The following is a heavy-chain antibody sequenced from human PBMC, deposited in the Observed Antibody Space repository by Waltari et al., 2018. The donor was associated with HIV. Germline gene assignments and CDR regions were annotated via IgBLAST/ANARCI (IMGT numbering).Heavy chain of an antibody. CDR1: ADY. V-gene: IGHV4-38-2*01. J-gene: IGHJ4*02. CDR2: IYHSGCT. CDR3: ARHGYSYAYYFDY. Sequence: ADYWGLIRQSPWKGLEWIGSIYHSGCTYYNPALKSRVTISLDTSKNQFSLKLSSVTAADTAVYYCARHGYSYAYYFDYWGQGTLVTVSS. D-gene: IGHD3-16*01.